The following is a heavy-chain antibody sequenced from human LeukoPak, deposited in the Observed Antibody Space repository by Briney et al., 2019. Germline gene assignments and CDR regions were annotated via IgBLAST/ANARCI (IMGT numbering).Heavy chain of an antibody. CDR3: ARDPEDYYDSSAYYDGFDL. J-gene: IGHJ3*01. Sequence: PGGSLRLSCEDSGFTFRSYEMNWVRQAPGKGLEWIAYLSSSGSAFSYADSVKGRFTIARDNSKNSLSLQMNSLRAEDTSVYYCARDPEDYYDSSAYYDGFDLWGQGTLVTVSS. CDR2: LSSSGSAF. V-gene: IGHV3-48*03. CDR1: GFTFRSYE. D-gene: IGHD3-22*01.